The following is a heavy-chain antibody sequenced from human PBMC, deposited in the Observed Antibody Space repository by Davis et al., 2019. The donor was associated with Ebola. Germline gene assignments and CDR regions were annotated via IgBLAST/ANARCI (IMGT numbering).Heavy chain of an antibody. J-gene: IGHJ6*02. D-gene: IGHD5-12*01. CDR1: GFTFSSYW. Sequence: LSLTCAASGFTFSSYWMSWVRQAPGKGLEWVTNIKQDGSEKYYVDSVKGRFTISRDNAKNSLFMQMNSLRAEETAVYYCVSGDGRGSSYDMDVWGQGTTVTVSS. CDR3: VSGDGRGSSYDMDV. CDR2: IKQDGSEK. V-gene: IGHV3-7*03.